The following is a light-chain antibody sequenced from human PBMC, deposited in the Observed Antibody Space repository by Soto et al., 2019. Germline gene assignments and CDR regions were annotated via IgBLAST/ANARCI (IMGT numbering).Light chain of an antibody. CDR1: QTVTYN. Sequence: EIVMTQSPATLSVSPGARATLSFRASQTVTYNLAWYQQKPGQAPRLLIYGASTRATGIPARFSGSGSGTEFTLTISSLQSEDFAVYDCQHYNNWPFTFGPGTKVDIK. V-gene: IGKV3-15*01. CDR3: QHYNNWPFT. J-gene: IGKJ3*01. CDR2: GAS.